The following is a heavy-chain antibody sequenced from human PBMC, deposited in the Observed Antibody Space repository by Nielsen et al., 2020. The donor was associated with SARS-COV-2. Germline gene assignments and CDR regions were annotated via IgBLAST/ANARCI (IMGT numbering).Heavy chain of an antibody. J-gene: IGHJ3*02. CDR2: IYYSGST. CDR3: ARDAPYTKYCSSTSCYPI. CDR1: GGSISSYY. Sequence: SETLSLTCTVSGGSISSYYWSWIRQPPGKGLEWIGYIYYSGSTNYNPSLKSRVTISVDTSKNQFSLKLSSVTAADTAVYYCARDAPYTKYCSSTSCYPIWGQGTMVTVSS. D-gene: IGHD2-2*01. V-gene: IGHV4-59*01.